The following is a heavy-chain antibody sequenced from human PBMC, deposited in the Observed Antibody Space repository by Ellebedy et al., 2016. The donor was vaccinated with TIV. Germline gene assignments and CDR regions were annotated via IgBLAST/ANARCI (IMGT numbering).Heavy chain of an antibody. V-gene: IGHV3-9*01. CDR2: ISWNSGSI. D-gene: IGHD6-13*01. CDR1: GFTFDDYA. J-gene: IGHJ3*02. Sequence: GGSLRLSXAASGFTFDDYAMHWVRQAPGKGLEWVSGISWNSGSIGYADSVKGRFTISRDNAKNSLYLQMNSLRAEDTALYYCTSSWYISGRGAFDIWGQGTMVTVSS. CDR3: TSSWYISGRGAFDI.